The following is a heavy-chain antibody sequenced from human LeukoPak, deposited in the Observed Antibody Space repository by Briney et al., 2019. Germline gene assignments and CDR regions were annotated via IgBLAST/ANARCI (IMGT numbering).Heavy chain of an antibody. CDR3: VKEGVEYSYSYGDY. Sequence: GGSLRLSCAASGFTFSSYWMSWVRRAPGKGLEWVALISYDGGDKYYAESMKGRITISRDNAENTLYLQMNNLRPDDTAFYFCVKEGVEYSYSYGDYWGQGTLVTVSS. CDR1: GFTFSSYW. V-gene: IGHV3-30*18. D-gene: IGHD3-16*01. J-gene: IGHJ4*02. CDR2: ISYDGGDK.